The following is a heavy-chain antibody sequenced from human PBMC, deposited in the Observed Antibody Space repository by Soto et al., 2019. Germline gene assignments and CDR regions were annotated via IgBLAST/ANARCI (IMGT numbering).Heavy chain of an antibody. CDR2: IYHSGST. V-gene: IGHV4-38-2*02. CDR3: SRAEEGSSGSSMVPAFQ. Sequence: QPPGKGLEWIGSIYHSGSTYYNPSLKSRVTISVDTSKNQFSLKLSSVTAADTAVYFCSRAEEGSSGSSMVPAFQ. J-gene: IGHJ1*01. D-gene: IGHD6-13*01.